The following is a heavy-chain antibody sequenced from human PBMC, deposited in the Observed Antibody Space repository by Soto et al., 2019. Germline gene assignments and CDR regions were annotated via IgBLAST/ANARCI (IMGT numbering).Heavy chain of an antibody. V-gene: IGHV3-66*01. CDR1: GLTVSTNY. CDR2: IYYGGTT. Sequence: PGGSLRLSCAASGLTVSTNYMSWVRQAPGKGLEWVSIIYYGGTTYYADSVKGRFTISRDDSKNTLYLQMHSLRAEDTAVYYCARDYDTSRGDWAYYGIDVWGQGTTVTVSS. J-gene: IGHJ6*02. CDR3: ARDYDTSRGDWAYYGIDV. D-gene: IGHD3-9*01.